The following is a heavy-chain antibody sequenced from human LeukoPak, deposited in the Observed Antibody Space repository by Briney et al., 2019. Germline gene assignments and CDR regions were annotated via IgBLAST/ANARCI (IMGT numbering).Heavy chain of an antibody. D-gene: IGHD2-21*02. V-gene: IGHV4-59*05. J-gene: IGHJ4*02. CDR1: GGSISNYY. CDR2: IYYSGST. Sequence: SETLSLTCTVSGGSISNYYWSWIRQPAGKGLEWIGSIYYSGSTYYNPSLKSRVTISVDTSKNQFSLKLSSVTAADTAVYYCARQVTVGSFFDYWGQGTLVTVSS. CDR3: ARQVTVGSFFDY.